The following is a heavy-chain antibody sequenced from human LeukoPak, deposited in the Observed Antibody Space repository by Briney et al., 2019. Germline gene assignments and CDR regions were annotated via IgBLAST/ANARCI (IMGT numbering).Heavy chain of an antibody. CDR3: AKDPPLVTVVGGMADLKPD. J-gene: IGHJ4*02. CDR1: GFIVSSNY. Sequence: GGSLRLSCAASGFIVSSNYMSWVRQAPGKGLEWVSVIYTDGGTYYAESVKGRFTASRDNSKNTLYLQMNSLRADDTAVYYCAKDPPLVTVVGGMADLKPDGGKETRFTVPP. CDR2: IYTDGGT. D-gene: IGHD1-14*01. V-gene: IGHV3-53*01.